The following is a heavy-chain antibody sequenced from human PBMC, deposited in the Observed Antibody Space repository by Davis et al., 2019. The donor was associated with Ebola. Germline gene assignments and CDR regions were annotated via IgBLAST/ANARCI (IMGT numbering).Heavy chain of an antibody. J-gene: IGHJ5*02. CDR1: GYTFTSYY. V-gene: IGHV1-46*01. D-gene: IGHD3-3*01. CDR3: ARDPRRDYDFSVRKPANWFDP. CDR2: INPSGGST. Sequence: ASVKVSCKASGYTFTSYYMHWVRQAPGQGLEWMGIINPSGGSTSYAQKFQGRVTMTRDTSTSTVYMELSSLRSEDTAVYYCARDPRRDYDFSVRKPANWFDPWGQGTLVTVSS.